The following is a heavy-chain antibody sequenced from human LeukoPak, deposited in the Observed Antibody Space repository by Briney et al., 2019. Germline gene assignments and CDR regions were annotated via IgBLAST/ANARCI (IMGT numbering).Heavy chain of an antibody. CDR2: IYYSGST. CDR3: ARDCSSTSCLDY. V-gene: IGHV4-59*01. D-gene: IGHD2-2*01. Sequence: SETLSLTCTVSGGAISSYYWSWIRQPPGKGLEWIGFIYYSGSTNYNPSLKSRVTISVDTSKNQFSLKLSSVTAADTAVYYFARDCSSTSCLDYWGQGTLVTVSS. CDR1: GGAISSYY. J-gene: IGHJ4*02.